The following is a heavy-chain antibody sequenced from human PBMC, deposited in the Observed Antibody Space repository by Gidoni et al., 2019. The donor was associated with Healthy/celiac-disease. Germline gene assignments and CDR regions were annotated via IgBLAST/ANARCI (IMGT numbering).Heavy chain of an antibody. J-gene: IGHJ4*02. V-gene: IGHV3-30*18. CDR3: ANDYDFWSGPALFDY. CDR1: GFAFSRYG. CDR2: ISYDGSNK. Sequence: VQLVESGGGVVQPGMSLRLSCAASGFAFSRYGVHWVRPAPGKGLEWVSVISYDGSNKYYADSVKGRFTSARDNSKNTLYLQMNSLRAEDTAVYYCANDYDFWSGPALFDYWGQGTLVTVSS. D-gene: IGHD3-3*01.